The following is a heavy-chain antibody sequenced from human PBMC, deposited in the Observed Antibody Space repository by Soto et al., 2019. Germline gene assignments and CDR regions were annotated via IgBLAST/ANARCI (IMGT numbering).Heavy chain of an antibody. D-gene: IGHD6-19*01. CDR3: AKETGYSSGWSHFDN. J-gene: IGHJ4*02. Sequence: GVSLRLSCAASGFTFSSHAMSWVRQAPGKGLEWVSGISGSDDSTYYADSVKGRFTISRDNSKNTLYLQVDSLRAEDTAIYYCAKETGYSSGWSHFDNWGQGTLVTVSS. V-gene: IGHV3-23*01. CDR1: GFTFSSHA. CDR2: ISGSDDST.